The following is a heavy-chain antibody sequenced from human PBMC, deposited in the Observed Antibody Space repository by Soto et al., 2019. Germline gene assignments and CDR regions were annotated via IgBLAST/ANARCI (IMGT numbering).Heavy chain of an antibody. CDR3: PRGPRGYIGYDYPHFDY. J-gene: IGHJ4*02. Sequence: PSETLSLTCTVSGDSISSDAYYWSWIRQPPGKGLEWIGNIYYRGITYYNPSLKSRVSISVDTSNNQFSLKLSSVAAADTAVYYCPRGPRGYIGYDYPHFDYWGQGALVTVSS. V-gene: IGHV4-30-4*01. D-gene: IGHD5-12*01. CDR2: IYYRGIT. CDR1: GDSISSDAYY.